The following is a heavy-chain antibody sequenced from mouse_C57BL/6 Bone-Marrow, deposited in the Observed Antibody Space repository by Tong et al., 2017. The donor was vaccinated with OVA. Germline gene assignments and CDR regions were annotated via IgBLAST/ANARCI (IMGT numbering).Heavy chain of an antibody. CDR3: ARRGGVTTWFAY. J-gene: IGHJ3*01. V-gene: IGHV2-2*02. CDR2: IWSGGST. Sequence: VQLQESGPGLVQPSQSLSITCTVSGFSLTSYGVHWVRQSPGKGLEWLGVIWSGGSTDYNAAFISRLSISKDNSKIQVFFKMDSLQAKDTAIYYCARRGGVTTWFAYWGQGTLVTVSA. D-gene: IGHD2-1*01. CDR1: GFSLTSYG.